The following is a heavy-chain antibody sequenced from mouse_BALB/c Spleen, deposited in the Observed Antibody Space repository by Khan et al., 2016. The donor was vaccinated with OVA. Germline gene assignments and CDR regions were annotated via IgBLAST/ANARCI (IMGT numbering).Heavy chain of an antibody. CDR3: ARGGAAYYRNDGGAMKY. J-gene: IGHJ4*01. V-gene: IGHV9-4*02. CDR1: GYTFTTAG. Sequence: QIQLVQSGPELMKPGETVRISCKASGYTFTTAGIQWVQQMPGKGLKWIGWINTHSGVPKYAEDFKGRFAFSLEISVNTAYLQITNLKNEDTATYFWARGGAAYYRNDGGAMKYWGQGTSVTVSS. CDR2: INTHSGVP. D-gene: IGHD2-14*01.